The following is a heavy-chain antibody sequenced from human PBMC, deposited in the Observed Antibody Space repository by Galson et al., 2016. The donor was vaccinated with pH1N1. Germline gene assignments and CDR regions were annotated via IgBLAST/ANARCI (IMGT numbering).Heavy chain of an antibody. J-gene: IGHJ4*02. CDR2: IDPSRGST. V-gene: IGHV1-46*03. Sequence: SVKVSCKASGYTLSRYYMHWLRQAPGQGLEWMGIIDPSRGSTTYAQKFQGRVTMTHDTATNTVYMELSSLRSDDTAVYYCARRYYFDYWGQGTLVAVSS. CDR1: GYTLSRYY. CDR3: ARRYYFDY.